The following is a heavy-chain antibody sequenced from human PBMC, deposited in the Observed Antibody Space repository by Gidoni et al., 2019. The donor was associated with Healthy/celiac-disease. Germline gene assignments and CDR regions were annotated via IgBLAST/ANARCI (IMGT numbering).Heavy chain of an antibody. CDR2: IYYSGST. D-gene: IGHD6-13*01. V-gene: IGHV4-59*01. CDR3: ARDRAAAGDGSFDY. J-gene: IGHJ4*02. Sequence: QVQLQESGPGLVKPSETLSLTCTVSGGSISSYYWSWIRQPPGQGLEWIGYIYYSGSTNYNPSLKRRVTISVDTSKNQFALKLSSVTAADTAVDYCARDRAAAGDGSFDYWGQGTLVTVSS. CDR1: GGSISSYY.